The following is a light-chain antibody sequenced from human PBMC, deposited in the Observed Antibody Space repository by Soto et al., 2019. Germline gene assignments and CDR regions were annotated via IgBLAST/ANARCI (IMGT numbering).Light chain of an antibody. CDR1: QSVSSNY. CDR2: GAS. J-gene: IGKJ4*01. CDR3: HQYASSPLT. V-gene: IGKV3-20*01. Sequence: EIVLTQSPGTLSLSPRERAALSCRASQSVSSNYLAWYQQKPGQAPRLLIYGASSMATGIPDRFSGSGSGTDFTLTISRLEPEDFAVYYCHQYASSPLTFGGGTKVEIK.